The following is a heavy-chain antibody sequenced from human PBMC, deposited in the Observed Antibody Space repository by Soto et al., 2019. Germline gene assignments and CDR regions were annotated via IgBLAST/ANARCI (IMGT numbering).Heavy chain of an antibody. CDR1: GFTFSSYA. J-gene: IGHJ5*02. CDR2: IQYDGSKK. CDR3: AKELAVVGANRWGYDA. V-gene: IGHV3-33*06. Sequence: QVQLVESGGGVVQPGRSLRLSCAASGFTFSSYAMHWVRQAPGKGLEWVAGIQYDGSKKYYAESVKGRFTISRDNSKNNLYLEIYSLRTEDTAVYYCAKELAVVGANRWGYDAWGQGTLVTVSS. D-gene: IGHD1-26*01.